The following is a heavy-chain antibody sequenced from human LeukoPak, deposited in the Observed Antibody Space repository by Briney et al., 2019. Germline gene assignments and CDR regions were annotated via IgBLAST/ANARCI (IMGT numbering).Heavy chain of an antibody. Sequence: PGRSLRLSCAASGFTFSSYGMHWVRQAPGKGLEWVAVISYDGSNKYYADSVKGRFTISRDNAKNSLYLQMNSLRAEDTALYYCAKGLYGSGSYLDQGDYWGQGTLVTVSS. CDR2: ISYDGSNK. V-gene: IGHV3-30*18. CDR1: GFTFSSYG. D-gene: IGHD3-10*01. J-gene: IGHJ4*02. CDR3: AKGLYGSGSYLDQGDY.